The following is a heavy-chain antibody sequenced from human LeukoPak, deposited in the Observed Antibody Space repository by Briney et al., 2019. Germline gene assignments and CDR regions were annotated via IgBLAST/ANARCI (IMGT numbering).Heavy chain of an antibody. J-gene: IGHJ6*02. CDR2: MNPNSGNT. CDR3: AREDIVVVPAAFDPTLYYYYGMDV. D-gene: IGHD2-2*01. V-gene: IGHV1-8*01. CDR1: GYTFTSYD. Sequence: GASVTVSCTASGYTFTSYDINWVRQATGQGLEWMGWMNPNSGNTGYAQKFQGRVTMTRNTSISTAYMELSSLRSEDTAVYYCAREDIVVVPAAFDPTLYYYYGMDVWGQGTTATVSS.